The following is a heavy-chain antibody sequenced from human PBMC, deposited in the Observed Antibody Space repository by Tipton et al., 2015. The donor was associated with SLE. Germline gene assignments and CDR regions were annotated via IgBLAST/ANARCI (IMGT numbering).Heavy chain of an antibody. Sequence: TLSLTCTVSGGSIRSATYYWNWIRQPPGRGLEWIGYISTSGSTFYNPSLKSRVTISIDTSKKQFSLNLSSVTAADTAVYYCARERAVAGDYSYMDVWGKGTTVAVSS. CDR1: GGSIRSATYY. J-gene: IGHJ6*03. D-gene: IGHD6-19*01. V-gene: IGHV4-61*09. CDR2: ISTSGST. CDR3: ARERAVAGDYSYMDV.